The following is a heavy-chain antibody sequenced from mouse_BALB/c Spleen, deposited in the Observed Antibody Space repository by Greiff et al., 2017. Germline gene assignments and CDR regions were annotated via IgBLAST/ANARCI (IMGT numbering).Heavy chain of an antibody. J-gene: IGHJ2*01. CDR2: INPNNGGT. Sequence: EVQLQQSGPELVKPGASVKIPCKASGYTFTDYNMDWVKQSHGKSLEWIGDINPNNGGTIYNQKFKGKATLTVDKSSSTAYMELRSLTSEDTAVYYCAQIYYDYDGFDYWGQGTTLTVSS. D-gene: IGHD2-4*01. CDR1: GYTFTDYN. CDR3: AQIYYDYDGFDY. V-gene: IGHV1-18*01.